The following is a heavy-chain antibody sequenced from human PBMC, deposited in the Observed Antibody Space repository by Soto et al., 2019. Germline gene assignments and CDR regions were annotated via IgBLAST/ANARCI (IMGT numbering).Heavy chain of an antibody. CDR1: GFTFSAYT. CDR3: ARDGYSGRSDGFDI. J-gene: IGHJ3*02. D-gene: IGHD1-26*01. Sequence: QVQLVESGGGVVQPGRSLRLSCAASGFTFSAYTMHWVRQPPGKGLEWVAVISYDGNNERYTDPVKGRFTVSRDNSKSTLYLQMNSLKSEDTAVYYCARDGYSGRSDGFDIWGQGTTVTVSS. V-gene: IGHV3-30-3*01. CDR2: ISYDGNNE.